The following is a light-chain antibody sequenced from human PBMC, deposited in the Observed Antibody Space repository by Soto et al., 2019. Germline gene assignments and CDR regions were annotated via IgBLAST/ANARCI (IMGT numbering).Light chain of an antibody. Sequence: QSALTQPASVSGSPGQSITISCTGTSSDVGSYNLVSWYQQHPGKAPKLMIYEVSKRTSGVSNRFSGSKSGNTASLTISGLQAEDEADYYCCSYAGRTTLYVFGTGTKLTVL. V-gene: IGLV2-23*02. J-gene: IGLJ1*01. CDR2: EVS. CDR3: CSYAGRTTLYV. CDR1: SSDVGSYNL.